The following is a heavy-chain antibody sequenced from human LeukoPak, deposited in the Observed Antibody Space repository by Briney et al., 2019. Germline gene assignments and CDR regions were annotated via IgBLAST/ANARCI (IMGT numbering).Heavy chain of an antibody. CDR1: GGSISSNSYY. CDR3: ARPAPGAHDAFDI. Sequence: PSETLSLTCTVSGGSISSNSYYWGWIRQPPGKGLEWIGSIYYSGSTYYNPSLKSRVTISVDTSKNPFSLKLSSVTAADTAVYYCARPAPGAHDAFDIWGQGTMVTVSS. CDR2: IYYSGST. J-gene: IGHJ3*02. V-gene: IGHV4-39*01. D-gene: IGHD1-14*01.